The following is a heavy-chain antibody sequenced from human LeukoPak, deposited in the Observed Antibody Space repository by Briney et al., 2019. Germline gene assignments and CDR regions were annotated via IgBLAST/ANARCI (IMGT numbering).Heavy chain of an antibody. J-gene: IGHJ4*02. CDR2: INHSGST. D-gene: IGHD6-13*01. CDR1: GGSFSGYY. CDR3: ARLEIAAAGTEYFDY. Sequence: SETLSLTCAVYGGSFSGYYWSWIRQPPGKGLEWIGEINHSGSTNYNPSLKSRVTISVDTSKNQFSLKLSSVTAADTAVYYCARLEIAAAGTEYFDYWGQGTLVTVSS. V-gene: IGHV4-34*01.